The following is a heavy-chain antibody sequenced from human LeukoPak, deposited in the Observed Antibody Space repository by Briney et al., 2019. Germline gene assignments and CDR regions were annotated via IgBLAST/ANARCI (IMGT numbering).Heavy chain of an antibody. V-gene: IGHV1-2*02. J-gene: IGHJ4*02. CDR1: GYTFTAYY. D-gene: IGHD2-2*01. Sequence: ASVKVSCKASGYTFTAYYMHWVRQAPGQGLEWMGWINPNSGGTNYAQKLQGRVTMTRDTYISTAYMELSRLRADDTAVYYGARDRVVVPAAFDYWGQGTLVTVSS. CDR3: ARDRVVVPAAFDY. CDR2: INPNSGGT.